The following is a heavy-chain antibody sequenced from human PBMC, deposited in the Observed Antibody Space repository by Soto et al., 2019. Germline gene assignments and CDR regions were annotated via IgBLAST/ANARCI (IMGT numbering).Heavy chain of an antibody. CDR2: IYSGGST. D-gene: IGHD1-26*01. Sequence: PGGSLRLSCAASGFTVSSNYMSWVRQAPGKGLEWVSVIYSGGSTYYADSVKGRLTISRDNSKNTLYLQMKSLRAEDRDVYYCAREMLLVGYYYYGRDVWAQGTAVTFSS. CDR3: AREMLLVGYYYYGRDV. V-gene: IGHV3-53*01. J-gene: IGHJ6*02. CDR1: GFTVSSNY.